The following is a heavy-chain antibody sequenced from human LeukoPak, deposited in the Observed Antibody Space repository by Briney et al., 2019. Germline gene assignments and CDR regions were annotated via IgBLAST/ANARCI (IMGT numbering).Heavy chain of an antibody. CDR1: GGSISTSSYY. CDR2: SSYSVST. V-gene: IGHV4-39*01. J-gene: IGHJ5*02. D-gene: IGHD3-16*01. CDR3: ASHYEP. Sequence: SETLSLTCTVSGGSISTSSYYSGCIRQPPGKGLECVGASSYSVSTYYNPSLKSRVTISVDTSKNQFSLTLSSVTAAATAVYYGASHYEPWGQGTLVTVSS.